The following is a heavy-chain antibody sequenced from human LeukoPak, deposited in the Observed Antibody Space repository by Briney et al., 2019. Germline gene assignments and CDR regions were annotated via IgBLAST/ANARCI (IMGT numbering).Heavy chain of an antibody. V-gene: IGHV3-66*01. J-gene: IGHJ4*02. CDR2: IYSGDST. CDR1: GFTVSSNY. Sequence: GGSLRLSCAASGFTVSSNYMSWVRQAPGKGLEWVSVIYSGDSTYYADSVKGRFTISRDNSKNTLYLQMNSLRAEDTAVYYCAREEYSSGSGHYYFDYWGQGTLVTVSS. D-gene: IGHD6-19*01. CDR3: AREEYSSGSGHYYFDY.